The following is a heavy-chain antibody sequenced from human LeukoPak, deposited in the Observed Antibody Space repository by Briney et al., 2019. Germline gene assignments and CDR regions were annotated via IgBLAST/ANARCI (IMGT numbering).Heavy chain of an antibody. J-gene: IGHJ6*03. D-gene: IGHD3-9*01. V-gene: IGHV5-51*01. CDR1: GYTFTSYW. Sequence: GESLKISCQTSGYTFTSYWIAWVRQVPGKGLEWMGIVYPADSDTKYSPSLRGQVTISADKSTGTAYLQWRSLKASDSGMYYCARQGNSYHTTGFYREVWYSYMEVWGKGTAVTVSS. CDR2: VYPADSDT. CDR3: ARQGNSYHTTGFYREVWYSYMEV.